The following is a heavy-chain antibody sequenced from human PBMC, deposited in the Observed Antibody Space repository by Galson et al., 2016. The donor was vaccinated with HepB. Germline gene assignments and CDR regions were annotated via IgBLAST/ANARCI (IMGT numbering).Heavy chain of an antibody. CDR1: GFSLRTSGMR. Sequence: PALVKPTQTLTLTCTFSGFSLRTSGMRVSWIRQFPGEALEWLARIDWDDDKFYSKSLKTRLTISKDTSKNQVVLTMTDMDPVYTATYYCVRNLRGYSYGPFDPWGQGTLVTVSS. D-gene: IGHD5-18*01. V-gene: IGHV2-70*04. CDR2: IDWDDDK. J-gene: IGHJ5*02. CDR3: VRNLRGYSYGPFDP.